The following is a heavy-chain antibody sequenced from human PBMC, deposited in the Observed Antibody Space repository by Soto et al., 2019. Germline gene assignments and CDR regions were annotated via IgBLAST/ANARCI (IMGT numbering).Heavy chain of an antibody. Sequence: SETLSLTCTVSGDSMSRLYWSWLRQPPGKGLEWIGYISSTGSTHYNTSLRSRVTISPDTSKKQFSLNLNSVTAADTAVYYCARNTGWYLHDSWGQGTLVTVSS. CDR1: GDSMSRLY. CDR2: ISSTGST. V-gene: IGHV4-59*11. J-gene: IGHJ5*01. D-gene: IGHD6-19*01. CDR3: ARNTGWYLHDS.